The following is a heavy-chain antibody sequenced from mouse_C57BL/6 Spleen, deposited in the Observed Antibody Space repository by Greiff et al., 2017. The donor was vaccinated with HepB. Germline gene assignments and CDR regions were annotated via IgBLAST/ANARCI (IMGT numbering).Heavy chain of an antibody. D-gene: IGHD2-2*01. Sequence: VQLQQSGPELVKPGASVKISCKASGYAFSSSWMNWVKQRPGKGLEWIGRIYPGDGDTNYNGKFKGKATLTADKSSSTAYMQLSSLTSEDSAVYICAREGGYLYAMDYWGQGTSVTVSA. J-gene: IGHJ4*01. CDR3: AREGGYLYAMDY. V-gene: IGHV1-82*01. CDR1: GYAFSSSW. CDR2: IYPGDGDT.